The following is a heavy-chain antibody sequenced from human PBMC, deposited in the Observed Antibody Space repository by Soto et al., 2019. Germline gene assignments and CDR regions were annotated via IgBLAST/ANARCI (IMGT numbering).Heavy chain of an antibody. CDR3: ARSNWNGPTLYYFDY. CDR2: IYYSGST. CDR1: GGSISSYY. J-gene: IGHJ4*02. V-gene: IGHV4-59*01. Sequence: SETLSLTCTVSGGSISSYYWSWIRQPPGKGLEWIGYIYYSGSTNYNPSLKSRVTISVDTSKNQFSLKLSSVTAADTAVYYCARSNWNGPTLYYFDYWGQGTLVTVSS. D-gene: IGHD1-1*01.